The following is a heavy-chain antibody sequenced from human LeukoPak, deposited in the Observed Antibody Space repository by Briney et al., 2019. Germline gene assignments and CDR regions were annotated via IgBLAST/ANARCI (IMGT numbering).Heavy chain of an antibody. CDR1: GFTFSSYA. Sequence: GGSLRLSCAASGFTFSSYAMSWVRQAPGKGLEWVSTISGSDGSTYYADSVKGRFTISRDNSKNTLYLQMDSLRAEDTAAYYCAKDRSGGSPYYFDYWGQGTLVTVSS. V-gene: IGHV3-23*01. CDR3: AKDRSGGSPYYFDY. J-gene: IGHJ4*02. CDR2: ISGSDGST. D-gene: IGHD6-6*01.